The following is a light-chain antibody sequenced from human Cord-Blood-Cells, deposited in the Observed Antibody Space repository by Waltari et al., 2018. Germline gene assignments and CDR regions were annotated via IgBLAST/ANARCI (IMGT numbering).Light chain of an antibody. CDR2: GAS. J-gene: IGKJ1*01. CDR1: QSVSSN. Sequence: VMTQSPATLSLSPGETATLSCRASQSVSSNLAWYQQKPGQAPRLLIYGASTRATGIPARFSGSGSGTEFTLTISSLQSEDFAVYYCQQYNNWLTTFGQGTKVEIK. V-gene: IGKV3-15*01. CDR3: QQYNNWLTT.